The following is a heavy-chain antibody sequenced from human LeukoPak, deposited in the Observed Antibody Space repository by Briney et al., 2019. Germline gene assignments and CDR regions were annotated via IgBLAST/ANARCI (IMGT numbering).Heavy chain of an antibody. D-gene: IGHD6-19*01. Sequence: GESLKISCKGSGYSFTSYWIGWVRQMPGKGLEWMGIIYPGDSDTRCSPSFQGQVTISADKSISTAYLQWSSLKASDTAMYYCASRSIAVRGAFDIWGQGTMVTVSS. CDR2: IYPGDSDT. CDR1: GYSFTSYW. J-gene: IGHJ3*02. CDR3: ASRSIAVRGAFDI. V-gene: IGHV5-51*01.